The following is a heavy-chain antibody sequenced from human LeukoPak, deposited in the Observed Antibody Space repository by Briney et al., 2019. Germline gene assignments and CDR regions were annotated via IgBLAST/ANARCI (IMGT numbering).Heavy chain of an antibody. CDR3: VRDLGGRSGH. CDR2: INEDGSTT. CDR1: GFTFSSNW. J-gene: IGHJ4*02. V-gene: IGHV3-74*01. Sequence: GGSLRLSCAASGFTFSSNWMHWVRQAPRKGLVWVSRINEDGSTTNYADSVKGRSTIFRDNAKNTLYLQMNSLRAEDTAVYYCVRDLGGRSGHWGQGTLVTVSS. D-gene: IGHD1-26*01.